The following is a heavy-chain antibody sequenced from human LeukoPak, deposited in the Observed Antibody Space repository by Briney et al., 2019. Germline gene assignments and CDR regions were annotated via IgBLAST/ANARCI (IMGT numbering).Heavy chain of an antibody. CDR1: GFTFNRYN. CDR3: ARPLTYYYDSSGDY. J-gene: IGHJ4*02. D-gene: IGHD3-22*01. V-gene: IGHV3-21*01. Sequence: GGSLRLSCAASGFTFNRYNMNWVRQAPGKGLEWVSSISTSSSYIYYADSVRGRFTISRDNSKSTLYLQMNSLRAEDTAVYYCARPLTYYYDSSGDYWGQGTLVTVSS. CDR2: ISTSSSYI.